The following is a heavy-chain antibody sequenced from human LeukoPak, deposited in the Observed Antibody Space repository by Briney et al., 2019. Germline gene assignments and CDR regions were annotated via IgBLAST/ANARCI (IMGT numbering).Heavy chain of an antibody. J-gene: IGHJ4*02. CDR1: GGSISSSNW. CDR3: ARQKAAAGKGGYFDY. Sequence: SGTLSLTCAVSGGSISSSNWWSWVRQPPGKGLEWIGEIYHSGSTNYNPSLKSRVTISVDKSKNQFSLKLSSVTAADTAVYYCARQKAAAGKGGYFDYWGQGSLVTVSS. V-gene: IGHV4-4*02. CDR2: IYHSGST. D-gene: IGHD6-13*01.